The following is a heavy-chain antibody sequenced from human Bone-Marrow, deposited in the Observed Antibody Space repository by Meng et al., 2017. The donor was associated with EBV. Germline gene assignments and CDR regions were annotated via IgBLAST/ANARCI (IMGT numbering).Heavy chain of an antibody. V-gene: IGHV1-69*01. Sequence: QVRLVQSGAEVKKPGSSVKASCKTSGGTFRSDAISWVRQAPGQGLEWMGGLISMSDAPHYAQKFQGRVTITADESTSTHYMDLSGLRSEDTAVYYCASESGRGFTPDYWGQGTLVTVSS. CDR3: ASESGRGFTPDY. J-gene: IGHJ4*02. CDR1: GGTFRSDA. CDR2: LISMSDAP. D-gene: IGHD3-10*01.